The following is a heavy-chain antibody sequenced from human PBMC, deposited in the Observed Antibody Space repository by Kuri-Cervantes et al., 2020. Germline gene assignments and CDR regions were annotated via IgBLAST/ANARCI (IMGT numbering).Heavy chain of an antibody. V-gene: IGHV3-33*01. D-gene: IGHD5-18*01. J-gene: IGHJ4*02. CDR2: IWYDGSNK. CDR3: ARGYSYPSSGFDC. Sequence: GESLKISCAASGFTFSSYGMHWVRQAPGKGLEWVAVIWYDGSNKYYADSVKGRFTISRDNAKSSVYLQVNSLRADDTAVYYCARGYSYPSSGFDCWGQGTLVTVSS. CDR1: GFTFSSYG.